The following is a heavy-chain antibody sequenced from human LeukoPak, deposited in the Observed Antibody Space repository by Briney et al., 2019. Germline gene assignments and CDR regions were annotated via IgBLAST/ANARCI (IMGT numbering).Heavy chain of an antibody. D-gene: IGHD2-2*01. J-gene: IGHJ4*02. CDR1: GFTFSSYA. CDR3: ARLPAYCSSTSCYYDY. V-gene: IGHV3-23*01. Sequence: GGSLRLSCAASGFTFSSYAMSWVRQAPGKELEWVSAISGSGGSTYYADSVKGRFTISRDNAKNSLYLQMNSLRAEDTAVYYCARLPAYCSSTSCYYDYWGQGTLVTVSS. CDR2: ISGSGGST.